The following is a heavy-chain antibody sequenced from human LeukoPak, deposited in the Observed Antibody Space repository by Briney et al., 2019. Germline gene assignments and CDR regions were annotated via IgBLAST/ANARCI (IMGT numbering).Heavy chain of an antibody. CDR3: ARDLGGLGKIDQ. V-gene: IGHV4-30-4*01. Sequence: PSETLSLTCTVSGGSFSSGDFYWSWIRQPPGKGLEWIGYIYYSGSTYYNPSLKSRVAISVDTSKNQFSLKLSSVTAADTAVYYCARDLGGLGKIDQWGQGTLVTVSS. CDR1: GGSFSSGDFY. J-gene: IGHJ4*02. D-gene: IGHD7-27*01. CDR2: IYYSGST.